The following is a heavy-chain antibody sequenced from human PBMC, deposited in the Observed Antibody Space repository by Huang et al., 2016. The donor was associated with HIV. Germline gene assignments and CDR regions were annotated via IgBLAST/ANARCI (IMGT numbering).Heavy chain of an antibody. CDR1: GFTLSTYG. CDR2: ISGSSSTL. V-gene: IGHV3-48*02. J-gene: IGHJ3*02. D-gene: IGHD6-13*01. Sequence: EVQLLESGGGLVRPGGSLRLSCAASGFTLSTYGMNWVRQEPGRGVGGVSYISGSSSTLYYADSVKGRFTISRDNAKNSLYLQMNSLRHEDTAMYFCARKYGSSWNDAFDIWGQGTMVAVSS. CDR3: ARKYGSSWNDAFDI.